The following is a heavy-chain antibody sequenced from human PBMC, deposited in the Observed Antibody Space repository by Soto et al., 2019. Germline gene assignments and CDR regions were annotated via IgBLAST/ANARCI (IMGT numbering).Heavy chain of an antibody. CDR2: IWYDGSNK. D-gene: IGHD3-22*01. CDR1: GFTFSSYG. J-gene: IGHJ4*02. CDR3: ARDYYDSSGYYPLDY. Sequence: GGSLRLSCAASGFTFSSYGMHWVRQAPGKGLEWVAVIWYDGSNKYYADSVKGRFTIARDNSKNTLYLQMNSLRAEDTAVYYCARDYYDSSGYYPLDYWGQGTLVTVS. V-gene: IGHV3-33*01.